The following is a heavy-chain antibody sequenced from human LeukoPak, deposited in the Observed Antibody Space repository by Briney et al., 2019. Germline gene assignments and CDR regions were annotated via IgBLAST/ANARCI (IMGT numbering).Heavy chain of an antibody. J-gene: IGHJ3*02. Sequence: TPSETLSLTCTVSGGSITNYFWRWIRQPPGKGLEWIASIYYSGSTNYNPSLKSRVTISVDTSKNQFSLKLSSVTAADTAVYYCARHLDSSGYDAFDIWGQGTMVTVSS. D-gene: IGHD3-22*01. CDR3: ARHLDSSGYDAFDI. CDR2: IYYSGST. CDR1: GGSITNYF. V-gene: IGHV4-59*08.